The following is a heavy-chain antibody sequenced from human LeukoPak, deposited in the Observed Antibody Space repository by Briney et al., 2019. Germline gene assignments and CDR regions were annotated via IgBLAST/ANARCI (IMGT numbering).Heavy chain of an antibody. J-gene: IGHJ4*02. D-gene: IGHD3-10*01. V-gene: IGHV4-39*01. CDR1: GGSISSSSYY. Sequence: KSSETLSLTCTVSGGSISSSSYYWGWIRQPPGKGLEWIGSIYYSGSTYYNPSLKSRVTISVDTSKNQFSLTLSSVTAADTAVYYCARLHYYGSGSYYNYWGQGTLVTVSS. CDR2: IYYSGST. CDR3: ARLHYYGSGSYYNY.